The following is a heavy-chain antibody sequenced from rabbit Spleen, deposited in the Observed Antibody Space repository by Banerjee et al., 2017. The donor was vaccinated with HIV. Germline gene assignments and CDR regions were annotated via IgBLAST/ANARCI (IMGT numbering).Heavy chain of an antibody. CDR3: ARYLPDVIGWNFKL. J-gene: IGHJ4*01. V-gene: IGHV1S45*01. D-gene: IGHD1-1*01. CDR1: GLSLSDKDV. CDR2: INTVTGKS. Sequence: QEQLVESGGGLVKPEGSLTLTCKGSGLSLSDKDVMCWVRQAPGKGLEWIACINTVTGKSVYASWAKGRFAASKTSSTTVTLQMASLTAADTATYFCARYLPDVIGWNFKLWGPGTLVTVS.